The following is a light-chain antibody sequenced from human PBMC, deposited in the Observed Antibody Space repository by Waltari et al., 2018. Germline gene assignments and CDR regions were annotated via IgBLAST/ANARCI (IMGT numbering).Light chain of an antibody. J-gene: IGKJ1*01. CDR1: QGISSY. Sequence: AIRITQSPSSPSASTGDRVTITCRASQGISSYLAWYQQKPGKAPKLLIYAASTLQSGVPSRFSGSGSGTDFTLTISSLQVEDVAIYYCQQYYSVPLTFGQGTKVGIK. V-gene: IGKV1-8*01. CDR3: QQYYSVPLT. CDR2: AAS.